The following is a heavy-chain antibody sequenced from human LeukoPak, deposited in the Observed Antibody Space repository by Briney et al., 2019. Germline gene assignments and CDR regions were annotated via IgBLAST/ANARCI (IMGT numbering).Heavy chain of an antibody. CDR3: AGLMVRGVIISDY. CDR2: INHSGST. D-gene: IGHD3-10*01. V-gene: IGHV4-34*01. J-gene: IGHJ4*02. CDR1: GGSFSGYY. Sequence: PSETLSLTCAVYGGSFSGYYWSWIRQPPGKGLEWIGEINHSGSTNYNPSLKSRVTISVDTSKNQFSLKLSSVTAADTAVYYCAGLMVRGVIISDYWGQGTLVTVSS.